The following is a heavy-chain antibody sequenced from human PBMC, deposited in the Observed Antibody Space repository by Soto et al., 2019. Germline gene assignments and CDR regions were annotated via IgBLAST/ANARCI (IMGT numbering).Heavy chain of an antibody. CDR2: IDWNRATT. J-gene: IGHJ4*02. D-gene: IGHD3-3*01. Sequence: GSLRLSCIASGFIFDDYAIHGVRQVPGKGLEWFSGIDWNRATTGYADSVKGRFTLSRDNARNSVLLQMNSLRSEDTARYYCVKDVGSRHYDFTNFDSWGQGALVTVSS. CDR1: GFIFDDYA. V-gene: IGHV3-9*01. CDR3: VKDVGSRHYDFTNFDS.